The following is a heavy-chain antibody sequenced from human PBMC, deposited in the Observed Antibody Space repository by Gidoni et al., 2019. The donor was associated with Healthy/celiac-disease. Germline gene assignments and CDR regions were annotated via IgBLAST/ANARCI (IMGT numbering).Heavy chain of an antibody. CDR1: GGSISSGGYY. CDR3: ARDYCGGDCYRREGRYFDL. CDR2: IYYSGST. Sequence: QVQLQESGPGLVKPSQTLSLTFTVSGGSISSGGYYWSWIRQHPGKGLEWIGYIYYSGSTYYNPSLKSRVTISVDTSKNQFSLKLSSVTAADTAVYYCARDYCGGDCYRREGRYFDLWGRGTLVTVSS. D-gene: IGHD2-21*02. J-gene: IGHJ2*01. V-gene: IGHV4-31*03.